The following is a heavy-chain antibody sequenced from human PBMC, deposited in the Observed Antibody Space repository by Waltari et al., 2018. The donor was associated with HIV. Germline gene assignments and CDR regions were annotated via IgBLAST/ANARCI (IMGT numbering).Heavy chain of an antibody. CDR2: INSDGSST. Sequence: EVQLVESGGGLVQPGGSLRLSCAASGFTFSSYWTHGVRQAPGKGLVCVSRINSDGSSTSYADSVKGRFTISRDNAKNTLYLQMNSLRAEDTAVYYCARAGRDGKLPPDYWGQGTLVTVSS. D-gene: IGHD1-7*01. J-gene: IGHJ4*02. CDR3: ARAGRDGKLPPDY. V-gene: IGHV3-74*01. CDR1: GFTFSSYW.